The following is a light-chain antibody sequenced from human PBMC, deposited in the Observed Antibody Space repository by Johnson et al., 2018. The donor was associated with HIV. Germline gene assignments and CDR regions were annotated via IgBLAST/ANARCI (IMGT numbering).Light chain of an antibody. CDR1: SSNIGNNY. V-gene: IGLV1-51*02. CDR2: ENN. J-gene: IGLJ1*01. Sequence: QSVLTQPPSVSAAPGQKVTISCSGSSSNIGNNYVFWYQQLPGTAPKLLIYENNKRPSGIPDRFSASKSGTSATLGITGLQTGDEADYYCGTWDSSLSAYVFGTGTKVTVL. CDR3: GTWDSSLSAYV.